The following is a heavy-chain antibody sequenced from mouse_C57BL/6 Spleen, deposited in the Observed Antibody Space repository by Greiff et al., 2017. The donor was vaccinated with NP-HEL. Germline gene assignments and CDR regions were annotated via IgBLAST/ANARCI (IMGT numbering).Heavy chain of an antibody. CDR1: GFNINDYY. CDR3: ARPFITTVVARWDYAMDY. D-gene: IGHD1-1*01. Sequence: DVQLQESGAELVKPGASVKLSCTASGFNINDYYMHWVKQRTEQGLEWIGRIDTEDGETKYAPKFQGKATITADTSSNTAYLQLSSLTSEDTAVYYCARPFITTVVARWDYAMDYWGQGTSVTVSS. V-gene: IGHV14-2*01. J-gene: IGHJ4*01. CDR2: IDTEDGET.